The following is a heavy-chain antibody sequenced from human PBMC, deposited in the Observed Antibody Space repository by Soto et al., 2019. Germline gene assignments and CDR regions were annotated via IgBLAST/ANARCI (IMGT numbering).Heavy chain of an antibody. CDR1: GGTFSSYT. J-gene: IGHJ4*02. CDR2: IIPILGIA. V-gene: IGHV1-69*08. CDR3: ARDGPEDWSYHF. D-gene: IGHD1-7*01. Sequence: QVQLVQSGAEVKKPGSSVKVSCKASGGTFSSYTISWVRQAPGQGLEWMGRIIPILGIANYAQKFQGRVTITADKSTSTAYMELSSLRSEDTAVYYCARDGPEDWSYHFWGQGTLVTVSS.